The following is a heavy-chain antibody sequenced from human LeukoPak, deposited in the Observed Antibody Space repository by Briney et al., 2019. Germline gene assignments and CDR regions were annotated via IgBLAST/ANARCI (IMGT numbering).Heavy chain of an antibody. CDR1: GGSISSSSGNC. V-gene: IGHV4-4*02. CDR2: IYHSGST. J-gene: IGHJ4*02. D-gene: IGHD4-23*01. Sequence: PSETLFLTCAVSGGSISSSSGNCWTWVRQPPGKGLEWIGEIYHSGSTNYNPSLKSRVTMLLDKSKNQFSLKLSSETAADTAVYYCARNGGNSDFDYWGQGTLVTVSS. CDR3: ARNGGNSDFDY.